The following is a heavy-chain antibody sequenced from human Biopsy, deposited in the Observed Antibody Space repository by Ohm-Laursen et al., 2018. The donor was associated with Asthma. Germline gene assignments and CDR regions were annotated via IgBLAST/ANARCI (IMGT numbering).Heavy chain of an antibody. CDR3: AKVDPYSGYYFRVGARLLWFDP. D-gene: IGHD5-12*01. J-gene: IGHJ5*02. CDR2: ISFDGSNE. Sequence: SLRLSCAAPGFSFSNFGMHWVRQAPGKGLEWVAVISFDGSNEDYADSVKGRFTISRDNSKNTLFLEMNSLRPDDTAVYYCAKVDPYSGYYFRVGARLLWFDPWGQGTLVTVSS. V-gene: IGHV3-30*18. CDR1: GFSFSNFG.